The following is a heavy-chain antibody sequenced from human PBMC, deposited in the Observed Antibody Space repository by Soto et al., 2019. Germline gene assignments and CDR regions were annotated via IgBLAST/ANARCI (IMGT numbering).Heavy chain of an antibody. D-gene: IGHD3-10*02. J-gene: IGHJ3*01. Sequence: SETLSLTCDIYNSSLGAFHWTWIRQPPGKGLEWIGELIHGGSTNYNPSLKSRVTFSLDTSRSQFSLHLMSVTAADSAVYYCARSPLSYDYVRQTWREVGDSFDVWGRGTSVT. CDR2: LIHGGST. CDR1: NSSLGAFH. CDR3: ARSPLSYDYVRQTWREVGDSFDV. V-gene: IGHV4-34*12.